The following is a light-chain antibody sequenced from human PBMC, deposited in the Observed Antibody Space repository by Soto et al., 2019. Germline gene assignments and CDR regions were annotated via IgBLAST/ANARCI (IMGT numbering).Light chain of an antibody. CDR1: SSDVG. CDR2: EGI. Sequence: QSALTQPASVSGSPGQSITISCTGTSSDVGVSWYQQHPHKAPKLIIYEGIKRPSGVSNRFSGSNSGNTASLAISGLQAEDEADYYCCSYAGSTSVLFGGGTKVTVL. V-gene: IGLV2-23*01. J-gene: IGLJ2*01. CDR3: CSYAGSTSVL.